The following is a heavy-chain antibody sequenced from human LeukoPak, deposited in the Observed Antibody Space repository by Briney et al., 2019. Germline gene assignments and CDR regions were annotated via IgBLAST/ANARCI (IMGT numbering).Heavy chain of an antibody. V-gene: IGHV4-34*01. Sequence: SETLSLTCAVYGGSFSGYYWSWIRQPPGKGLEWIGEINHSRSTNYNPSLKSRVTISVDTSKNQFSLKLSSVTAANTAVYYCARASGGDYGSGSYYKTFDYWGQGTLVTVSS. CDR2: INHSRST. CDR3: ARASGGDYGSGSYYKTFDY. J-gene: IGHJ4*02. D-gene: IGHD3-10*01. CDR1: GGSFSGYY.